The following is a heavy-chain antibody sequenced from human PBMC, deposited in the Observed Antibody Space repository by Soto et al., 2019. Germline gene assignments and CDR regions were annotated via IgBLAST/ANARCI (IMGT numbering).Heavy chain of an antibody. CDR3: ARESGGYDSSTRYGLDV. CDR1: GGSISSVGHY. Sequence: QVQLQESGPGLVKPSQTLSLTCSVSGGSISSVGHYWTWIRQQPGKGLEWIGYIYYSGSTDYNPFLRSRVTISVDRSKNQFALNLSSVTAAATAIYYCARESGGYDSSTRYGLDVWGQGTTVTVSS. CDR2: IYYSGST. J-gene: IGHJ6*02. V-gene: IGHV4-31*03. D-gene: IGHD6-25*01.